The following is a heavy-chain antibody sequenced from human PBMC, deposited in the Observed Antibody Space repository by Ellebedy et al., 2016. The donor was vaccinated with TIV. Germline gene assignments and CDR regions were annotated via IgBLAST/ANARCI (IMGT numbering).Heavy chain of an antibody. Sequence: GGSLRLXCAASGFTFSSYAMSWVRQAPGKGLEWVSAISGSGGSTYYADSVKGRFTISRDNSKNTLYLQMNSLRAEDTAVYYCAKEGTIFGVGWYFDYWGQGTLVTVSS. D-gene: IGHD3-3*01. CDR1: GFTFSSYA. J-gene: IGHJ4*02. CDR2: ISGSGGST. V-gene: IGHV3-23*01. CDR3: AKEGTIFGVGWYFDY.